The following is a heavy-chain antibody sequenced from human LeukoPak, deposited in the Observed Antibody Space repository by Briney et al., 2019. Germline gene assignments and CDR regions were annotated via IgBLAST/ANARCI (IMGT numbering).Heavy chain of an antibody. Sequence: PSETLSLTCTVSGGSISSYYWSWIRQPPGKGLEWIGYIYYSGSTYYNPSLKSRVTISVDTSKNQFSLKLSSVTAADTAVYYCARGLSGFWSGYPYYFDYWGQGTLVTVSS. CDR2: IYYSGST. D-gene: IGHD3-3*01. J-gene: IGHJ4*02. V-gene: IGHV4-59*12. CDR1: GGSISSYY. CDR3: ARGLSGFWSGYPYYFDY.